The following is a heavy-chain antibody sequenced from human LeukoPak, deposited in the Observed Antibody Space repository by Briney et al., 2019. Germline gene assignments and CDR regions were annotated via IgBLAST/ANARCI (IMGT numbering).Heavy chain of an antibody. Sequence: ASVKVSCKASGYTFTSYYMHWVRQAPGQGLEWMGKINPSGGSTTYAQKFQGRVSMTRDTSTSTVYMEPSSLRSEDTAVYYCAKCRVSSSGSADYWGQGTLVTVSS. CDR1: GYTFTSYY. D-gene: IGHD6-19*01. J-gene: IGHJ4*02. CDR3: AKCRVSSSGSADY. CDR2: INPSGGST. V-gene: IGHV1-46*01.